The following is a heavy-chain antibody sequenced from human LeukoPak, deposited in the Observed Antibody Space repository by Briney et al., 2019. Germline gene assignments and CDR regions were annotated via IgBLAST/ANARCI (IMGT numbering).Heavy chain of an antibody. V-gene: IGHV5-51*01. J-gene: IGHJ4*02. CDR2: IYPADSDI. CDR1: GYIFTTSW. D-gene: IGHD4-23*01. CDR3: ARANGGRFDY. Sequence: GDSLKISCEGSGYIFTTSWIGWVRQVPGKGLEWMGIIYPADSDIKYSPSSQGQVTISADKSISTAYLQWSSLKASDTAMYYCARANGGRFDYWGQGTLVTVSS.